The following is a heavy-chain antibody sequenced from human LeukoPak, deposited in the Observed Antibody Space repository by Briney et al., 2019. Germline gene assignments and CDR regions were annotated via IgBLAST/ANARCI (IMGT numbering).Heavy chain of an antibody. CDR3: ARDGSGGSGTYMDV. J-gene: IGHJ6*03. CDR1: GFTFSTFA. Sequence: PGGSLRLSCEASGFTFSTFAMIWVRQPPGKGLEWVSSIFPSGGEIHHADSVRGRFTISRDNSKSTLSLQMNSLRAEDTAVYYCARDGSGGSGTYMDVWGKGTTVTVSS. D-gene: IGHD3-10*01. V-gene: IGHV3-23*01. CDR2: IFPSGGEI.